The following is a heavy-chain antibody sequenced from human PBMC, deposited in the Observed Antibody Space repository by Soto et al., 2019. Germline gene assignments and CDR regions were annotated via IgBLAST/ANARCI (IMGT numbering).Heavy chain of an antibody. J-gene: IGHJ4*02. D-gene: IGHD6-6*01. Sequence: QVQLQQWGAGLLKPSETLSLTYAVYGGSFSGYYWSWIRQPPGKGLEWIGEINHSGGTNYNPSLKSRVTISVDTSKNQFSLKLSSVTAADTAVYYCARVGHRSYSRSSDYWGQGTLVTVSS. CDR2: INHSGGT. V-gene: IGHV4-34*01. CDR1: GGSFSGYY. CDR3: ARVGHRSYSRSSDY.